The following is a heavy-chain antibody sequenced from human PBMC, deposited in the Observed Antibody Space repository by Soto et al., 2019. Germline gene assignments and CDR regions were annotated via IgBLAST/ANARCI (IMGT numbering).Heavy chain of an antibody. Sequence: GGSLRLSCAASGFTFSSYAMSWVRQAPGKGLEWVSAISGSGGSTYYADSVKGRFTISRDNSKNTLYLQMNSLRAEDTAVYYCAKLPQQLVLYWYFDLWGRGTLVTVSS. D-gene: IGHD6-13*01. CDR3: AKLPQQLVLYWYFDL. CDR1: GFTFSSYA. V-gene: IGHV3-23*01. CDR2: ISGSGGST. J-gene: IGHJ2*01.